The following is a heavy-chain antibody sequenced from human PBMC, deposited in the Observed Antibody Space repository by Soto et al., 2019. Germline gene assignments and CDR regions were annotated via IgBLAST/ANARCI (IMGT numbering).Heavy chain of an antibody. J-gene: IGHJ4*02. Sequence: QVQLQESGPGLVKPSGTLSLTCAVSGGAISSSKWWSWVRQPPGKGLEWIGEIYQSGSTYYNPSLESRVRMSVDKSRNQFSLKLTSVSAADTAVYYCARASATIAAAAIFDYWGQGTLGTVSS. V-gene: IGHV4-4*02. CDR1: GGAISSSKW. CDR2: IYQSGST. D-gene: IGHD6-13*01. CDR3: ARASATIAAAAIFDY.